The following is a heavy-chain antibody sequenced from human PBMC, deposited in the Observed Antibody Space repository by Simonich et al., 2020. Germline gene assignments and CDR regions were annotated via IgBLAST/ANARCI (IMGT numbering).Heavy chain of an antibody. Sequence: EVQLVASGGGLIQPGGSLRLSCAASGCTVSSNFMSWVRQAPGKGLWWVSVIYSGGMTYYTDSGEGRFTISRDNSKNTLYLQINSLRAEDTAVYYCARWTATGYYFDYWGQGTLVTVSS. D-gene: IGHD1-1*01. CDR3: ARWTATGYYFDY. V-gene: IGHV3-53*01. J-gene: IGHJ4*02. CDR1: GCTVSSNF. CDR2: IYSGGMT.